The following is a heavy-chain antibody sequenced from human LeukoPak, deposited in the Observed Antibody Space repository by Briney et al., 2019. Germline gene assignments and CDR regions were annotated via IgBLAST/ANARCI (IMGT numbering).Heavy chain of an antibody. CDR2: IYYSGST. J-gene: IGHJ6*03. CDR3: ARGGLGYRWYSSSWYDSYYYMDV. V-gene: IGHV4-39*07. D-gene: IGHD6-13*01. CDR1: GGSISSSSYY. Sequence: SETLSLTCTVSGGSISSSSYYWGWIRQPPGKGLEWIGSIYYSGSTYYNPSLKSRVTISVDTSKNQFSLKLSSVTAADTAVYYCARGGLGYRWYSSSWYDSYYYMDVWGKGTTVTVSS.